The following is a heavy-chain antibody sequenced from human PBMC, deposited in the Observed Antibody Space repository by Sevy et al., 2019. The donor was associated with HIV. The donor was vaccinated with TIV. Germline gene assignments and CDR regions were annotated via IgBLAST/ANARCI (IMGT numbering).Heavy chain of an antibody. Sequence: GGSLRLSCAASGFTFSSYAMHWVRQAPGKGLEWVAVISYDGSNKYYADSVKGRFTISRDNSKNTLYLQMDGLRAEETAVYYCARDDGPDYFYFDMDVWGQGTTVTVSS. J-gene: IGHJ6*02. CDR3: ARDDGPDYFYFDMDV. CDR2: ISYDGSNK. CDR1: GFTFSSYA. V-gene: IGHV3-30-3*01.